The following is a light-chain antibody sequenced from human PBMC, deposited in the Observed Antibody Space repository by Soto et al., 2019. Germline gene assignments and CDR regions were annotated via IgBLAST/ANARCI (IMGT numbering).Light chain of an antibody. CDR3: SLYTSENTHV. CDR1: SIDCVSYNR. J-gene: IGLJ1*01. CDR2: EAS. Sequence: ALTQPPSVSGYPGQSETISCTGTSIDCVSYNRVSWYQQPPGTAPKLIIHEASNRPSGVPDRFSGSKSGNTASLTISGLQAADEADYYCSLYTSENTHVFGNGTKVA. V-gene: IGLV2-18*01.